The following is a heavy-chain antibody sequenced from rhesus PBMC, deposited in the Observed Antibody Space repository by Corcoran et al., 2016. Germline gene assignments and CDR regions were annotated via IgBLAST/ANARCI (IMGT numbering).Heavy chain of an antibody. CDR2: IYGSSENT. CDR3: ARGHYNCWTGYYFDY. D-gene: IGHD3-3*01. Sequence: QVQLQESGPGVVKPSETLSLTCAVSGGSISSGYAWSWIRQPPGKGLEWIGYIYGSSENTHYNPSLKYRVTIANDASKNQFSLKLSSVTAADTAVYYCARGHYNCWTGYYFDYWGQGVLVTVSS. CDR1: GGSISSGYA. V-gene: IGHV4-76*01. J-gene: IGHJ4*01.